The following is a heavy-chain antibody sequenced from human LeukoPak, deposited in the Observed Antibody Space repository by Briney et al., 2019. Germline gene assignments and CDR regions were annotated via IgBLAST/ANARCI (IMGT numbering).Heavy chain of an antibody. D-gene: IGHD3-22*01. J-gene: IGHJ5*02. CDR1: GGTFSSYA. CDR3: ARDALEDGMSIGNDYGNNWFDP. CDR2: IIPIFSAA. Sequence: GASLKVSCKASGGTFSSYAISWGRQAPRQGLEWMGGIIPIFSAANYAQKPQGSVTITTDTTTSTHYMEMRSLRSDDTAVSYCARDALEDGMSIGNDYGNNWFDPWGQGTLVTVSS. V-gene: IGHV1-69*05.